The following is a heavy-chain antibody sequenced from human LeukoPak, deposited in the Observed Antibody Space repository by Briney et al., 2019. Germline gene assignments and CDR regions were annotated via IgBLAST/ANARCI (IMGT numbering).Heavy chain of an antibody. D-gene: IGHD6-19*01. CDR2: IYYSGRT. CDR3: ARRGNGSGWYSYYFDY. J-gene: IGHJ4*02. V-gene: IGHV4-59*01. CDR1: GGSISSYY. Sequence: SETLSLTCTVSGGSISSYYWSWIRQSPAKGLEWIGYIYYSGRTNYNPSLKSRVIISVNTYKNQYSLKLSSVTAADTAVYYCARRGNGSGWYSYYFDYWGQGTLVTVSS.